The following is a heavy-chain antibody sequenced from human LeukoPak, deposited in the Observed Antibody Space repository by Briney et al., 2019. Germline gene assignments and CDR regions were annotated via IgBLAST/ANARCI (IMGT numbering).Heavy chain of an antibody. D-gene: IGHD1-26*01. Sequence: PGGSLRLSCADSGFIFDRYWMHWVRRPPGKGLSWVSHITTDGSGTSYADSVKGRFTISRDNAKKTLYLQMNSLRAEDTAVYYCARGAVAGAIFDYGGLGPLVPVPS. CDR3: ARGAVAGAIFDY. V-gene: IGHV3-74*01. CDR1: GFIFDRYW. CDR2: ITTDGSGT. J-gene: IGHJ4*02.